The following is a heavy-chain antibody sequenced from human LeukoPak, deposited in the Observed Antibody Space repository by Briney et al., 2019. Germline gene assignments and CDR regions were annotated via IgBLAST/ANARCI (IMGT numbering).Heavy chain of an antibody. CDR3: AKEYRGYYDSSGFDGAFGFDY. Sequence: GGSLRLSCAASGFTFSSYAMSWVRQAPGKGLEWVSAISGSGGSTYYADSVKGRFTISRDNSKNTLYLQMNSLRAEDTAVYYCAKEYRGYYDSSGFDGAFGFDYWGQGTLVTVSS. CDR1: GFTFSSYA. CDR2: ISGSGGST. V-gene: IGHV3-23*01. D-gene: IGHD3-22*01. J-gene: IGHJ4*02.